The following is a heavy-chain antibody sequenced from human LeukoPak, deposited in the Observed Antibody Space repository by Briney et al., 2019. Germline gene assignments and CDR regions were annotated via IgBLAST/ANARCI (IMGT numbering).Heavy chain of an antibody. Sequence: GGSLRLSCAASGFTFDDYAMHWVRQAPGKGLEWVSGISWNSGSIGYADSVKRRFTISRDNAKNSLYLQMNSLRAEDTALYYCAKDIGRFLEWLGFDPWGQGTLVTVSS. J-gene: IGHJ5*02. D-gene: IGHD3-3*01. CDR2: ISWNSGSI. CDR3: AKDIGRFLEWLGFDP. CDR1: GFTFDDYA. V-gene: IGHV3-9*01.